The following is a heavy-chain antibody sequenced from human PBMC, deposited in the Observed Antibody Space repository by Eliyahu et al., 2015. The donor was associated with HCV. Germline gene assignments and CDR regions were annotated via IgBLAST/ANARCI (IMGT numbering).Heavy chain of an antibody. J-gene: IGHJ5*02. V-gene: IGHV3-23*01. CDR2: ISDSGGST. Sequence: EVQLLESGGGLAQLGGSLRLSCAASGFXFSSYTINWVRQAPGEGAGVVSAISDSGGSTYYADSVKGRFTISRDNSKNTLYLQMISLRAEDTAVYYCAKDAFLAPTASSWGRGTLVTVSS. CDR1: GFXFSSYT. CDR3: AKDAFLAPTASS. D-gene: IGHD2-2*01.